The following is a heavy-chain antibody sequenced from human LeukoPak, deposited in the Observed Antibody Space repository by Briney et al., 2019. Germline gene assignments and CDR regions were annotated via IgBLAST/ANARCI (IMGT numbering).Heavy chain of an antibody. V-gene: IGHV3-23*01. CDR3: AKDGSSWYVDYFDD. D-gene: IGHD6-13*01. CDR1: RFTFSSYA. J-gene: IGHJ4*02. CDR2: ISGSGGST. Sequence: GGSLRLSCAASRFTFSSYAMSWVRQAPGKGLEWVSAISGSGGSTYYADSVKGRFTISRDNSKNTLYMQMNSLRAEDTAVYYCAKDGSSWYVDYFDDWGQGTLVTVSS.